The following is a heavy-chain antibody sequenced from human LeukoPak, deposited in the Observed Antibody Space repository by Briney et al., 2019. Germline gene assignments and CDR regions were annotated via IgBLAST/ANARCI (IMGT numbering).Heavy chain of an antibody. D-gene: IGHD2-2*01. CDR3: ASAFSPRYCSSTSRVYYFDY. CDR2: IYYSGST. CDR1: GGSISSSSYY. Sequence: SETLSLTCTVSGGSISSSSYYWGWLRQPPGKGLEWIVSIYYSGSTYYNPSLKSRATISVDTSKNQFSLKLSSVTAADTAVYYCASAFSPRYCSSTSRVYYFDYWGQGTLVTVSS. V-gene: IGHV4-39*01. J-gene: IGHJ4*02.